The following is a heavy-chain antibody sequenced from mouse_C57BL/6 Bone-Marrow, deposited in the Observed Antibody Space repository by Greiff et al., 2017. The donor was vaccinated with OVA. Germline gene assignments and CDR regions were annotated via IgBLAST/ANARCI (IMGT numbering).Heavy chain of an antibody. Sequence: EVQRVESGGGLVKPGGSLKLSCAASGFTFSDYGMHWVRQAPEKGLEWVAYISSGSSTIYYADTVKGRFTISRDNAKNTLFLQMTSLRSEDTAMYYCANSSGYNYAMDYWGQGTSVTVSS. CDR2: ISSGSSTI. CDR1: GFTFSDYG. J-gene: IGHJ4*01. V-gene: IGHV5-17*01. D-gene: IGHD3-2*02. CDR3: ANSSGYNYAMDY.